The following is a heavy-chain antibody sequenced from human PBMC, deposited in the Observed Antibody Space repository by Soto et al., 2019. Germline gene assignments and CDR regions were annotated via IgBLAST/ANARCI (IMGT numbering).Heavy chain of an antibody. CDR2: IYYSGST. J-gene: IGHJ4*02. D-gene: IGHD3-10*01. V-gene: IGHV4-31*03. CDR3: ARDGGYGSGSYRFDY. Sequence: QVQLQESGPGLVTPSQTLSLTCTVSGGSISSGGYYWSWIRQHPGKGLEWIGYIYYSGSTSYNPSLKSRVTKAIDTSKNQFSLKLSSVTAADTAVYYCARDGGYGSGSYRFDYWGQGTLVTVSS. CDR1: GGSISSGGYY.